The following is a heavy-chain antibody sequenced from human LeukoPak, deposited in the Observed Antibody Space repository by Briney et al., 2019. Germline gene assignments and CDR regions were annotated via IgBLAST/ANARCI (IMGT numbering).Heavy chain of an antibody. CDR3: AKDGLYCTGGSCYNLLNS. J-gene: IGHJ4*02. V-gene: IGHV3-30*18. D-gene: IGHD2-15*01. CDR2: LPYDGNNE. CDR1: GFFFSNSG. Sequence: GGSLRLSCAASGFFFSNSGMHWVRQAPGKRLEWVAILPYDGNNEYYADSVKGRFTASRDNSENTLYLQMNSLRSEDTAVYYCAKDGLYCTGGSCYNLLNSWGKGTLVIVSS.